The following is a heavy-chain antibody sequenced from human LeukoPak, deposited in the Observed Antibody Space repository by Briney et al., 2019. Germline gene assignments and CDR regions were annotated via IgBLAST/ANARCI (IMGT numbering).Heavy chain of an antibody. Sequence: GGSLRLSCAASGFTFSDYYMSWIRQAPGKGLEWISYISSSGSSIYYADSVKGRFTISRDSAKNSLYLQMNSLIAEDTAMYYCARAVTGYSSGWYGSACDIWGQGTMVTVSS. CDR2: ISSSGSSI. CDR1: GFTFSDYY. CDR3: ARAVTGYSSGWYGSACDI. J-gene: IGHJ3*02. D-gene: IGHD6-19*01. V-gene: IGHV3-11*01.